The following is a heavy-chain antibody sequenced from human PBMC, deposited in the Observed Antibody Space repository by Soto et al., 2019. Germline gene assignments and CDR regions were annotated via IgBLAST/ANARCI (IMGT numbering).Heavy chain of an antibody. Sequence: QVQLVQSGAEVKKPGASVKVSCKASGYTFTGYYMHWVRQAPGQGLEWMGWINPNSGGTNYAQKFQGWVTMTRDTSISTAYMELSRLRSDDTAVYYCARARVLRYFDWLPLGGMDVWGQGTTVTVSS. CDR2: INPNSGGT. J-gene: IGHJ6*02. D-gene: IGHD3-9*01. CDR1: GYTFTGYY. CDR3: ARARVLRYFDWLPLGGMDV. V-gene: IGHV1-2*04.